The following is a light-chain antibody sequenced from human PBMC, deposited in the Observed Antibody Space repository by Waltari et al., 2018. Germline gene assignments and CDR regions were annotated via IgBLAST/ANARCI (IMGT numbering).Light chain of an antibody. CDR3: SAWDSSLSAWV. CDR1: SNNVGYQG. CDR2: RNN. V-gene: IGLV10-54*01. Sequence: QAGLTQPPSMSKDLRQTATLTCTGNSNNVGYQGAAWLQHHQGHPPKLLSYRNNDRPSGISERFAVSRSGNTASLTIPGLQPEDEADYYCSAWDSSLSAWVFGGGTKLTVL. J-gene: IGLJ3*02.